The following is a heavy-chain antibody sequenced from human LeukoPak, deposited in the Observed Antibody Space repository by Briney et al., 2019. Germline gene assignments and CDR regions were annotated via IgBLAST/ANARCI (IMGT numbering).Heavy chain of an antibody. CDR3: ARVLQKTVWEVPDKWFAP. CDR2: MYNSGS. Sequence: PSETLSLTCIVSGASIRSYSWNWLRQPPGKGLEWIAYMYNSGSDSNPSLNSRVTISVDTSKNQFSLNLKSVTAADTAVYYCARVLQKTVWEVPDKWFAPWGRGIPVTVSS. CDR1: GASIRSYS. J-gene: IGHJ5*02. D-gene: IGHD3-16*01. V-gene: IGHV4-59*01.